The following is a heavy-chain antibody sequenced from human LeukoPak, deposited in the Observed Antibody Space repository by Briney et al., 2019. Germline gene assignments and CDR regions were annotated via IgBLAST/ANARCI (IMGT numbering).Heavy chain of an antibody. CDR1: GYTFTSHY. D-gene: IGHD2-15*01. CDR2: VNPNGGST. Sequence: ASVKVSCKASGYTFTSHYMSWVRQAPGQGLEWMGIVNPNGGSTSYVQKFQGRVTMTRDMSTSTVYMELSSVRSEDTAVYYCARGRCWGGSCYPPEYFDYWGQGTLVTVSS. J-gene: IGHJ4*02. V-gene: IGHV1-46*01. CDR3: ARGRCWGGSCYPPEYFDY.